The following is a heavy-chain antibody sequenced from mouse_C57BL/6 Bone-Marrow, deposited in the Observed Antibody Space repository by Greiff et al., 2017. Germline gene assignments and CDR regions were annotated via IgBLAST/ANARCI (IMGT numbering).Heavy chain of an antibody. CDR1: GYTFTGYW. D-gene: IGHD1-1*01. CDR2: IFPGSGCT. Sequence: QVQLKESGAELMKPGASVKLSCKATGYTFTGYWIEWVQQRPGHGLEWIGEIFPGSGCTNYHEKFKGQATFTADTSSNTAYMQLSSLTTEYSAIYYYAYGVLHDFDYGGQGTSLTVSS. CDR3: AYGVLHDFDY. V-gene: IGHV1-9*01. J-gene: IGHJ2*02.